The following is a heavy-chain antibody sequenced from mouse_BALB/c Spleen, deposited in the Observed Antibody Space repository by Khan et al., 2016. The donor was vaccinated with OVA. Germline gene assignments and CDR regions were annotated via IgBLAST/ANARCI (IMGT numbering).Heavy chain of an antibody. J-gene: IGHJ2*01. Sequence: EVELVESGGGLVQPGGSLKLSCAASGFTFSSYGMSWVRQTPDKRLELVATINSNGGSTYYTASVKGRFTISRDNAKNTLYLQMSSLKSEDTAMYYCARMARTINWGQGTTLTVSS. CDR3: ARMARTIN. CDR2: INSNGGST. CDR1: GFTFSSYG. V-gene: IGHV5-6-3*01.